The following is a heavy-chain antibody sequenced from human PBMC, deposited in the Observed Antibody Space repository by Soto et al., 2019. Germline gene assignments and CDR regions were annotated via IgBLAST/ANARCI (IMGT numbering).Heavy chain of an antibody. CDR2: IIPILGIA. J-gene: IGHJ4*02. Sequence: ASVKVSCKASGGTFSSYTISWVRQAPGQGLEWMGRIIPILGIANYAQKFQGRVTITADKSTSTAYMELSSLRSEDTAVYYCARGIAAAGTVFYLDYWGQGTLVTVSS. V-gene: IGHV1-69*02. CDR1: GGTFSSYT. D-gene: IGHD6-13*01. CDR3: ARGIAAAGTVFYLDY.